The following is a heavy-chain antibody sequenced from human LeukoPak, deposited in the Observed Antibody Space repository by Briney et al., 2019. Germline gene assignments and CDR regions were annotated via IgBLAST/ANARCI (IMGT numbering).Heavy chain of an antibody. V-gene: IGHV3-30*04. Sequence: PGGSLRLSCAASGLTFRSYAMHWVRQAPGKGLGWVAVISYDGSNKYYADSVKGRFTISRDNSKNTLYLQMNSLRAEDTAVYYCARERIAVAGGFDYWGQGTLVTVSS. CDR3: ARERIAVAGGFDY. D-gene: IGHD6-19*01. CDR2: ISYDGSNK. CDR1: GLTFRSYA. J-gene: IGHJ4*02.